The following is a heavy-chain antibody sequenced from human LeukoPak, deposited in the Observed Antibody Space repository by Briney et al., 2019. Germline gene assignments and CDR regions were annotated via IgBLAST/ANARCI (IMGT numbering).Heavy chain of an antibody. Sequence: SETLSLTCTVSGGSISSYYWSWIRQPPGKGLEWIGYIYYSGSTNYNPSLKSRVTISVDTSKNQFSLKLSSVTAADTAVYYCARAHLVGATSIDYWGQGTLVTVSS. V-gene: IGHV4-59*12. CDR3: ARAHLVGATSIDY. J-gene: IGHJ4*02. CDR2: IYYSGST. CDR1: GGSISSYY. D-gene: IGHD1-26*01.